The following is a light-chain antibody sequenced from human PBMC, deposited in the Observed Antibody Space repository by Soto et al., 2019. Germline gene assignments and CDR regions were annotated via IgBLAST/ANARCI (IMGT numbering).Light chain of an antibody. CDR3: AAWDDSLSGWV. V-gene: IGLV1-44*01. J-gene: IGLJ3*02. CDR1: SPNIGSNT. CDR2: SNN. Sequence: QLVLTQPPSASGTPGQRVTISCSGSSPNIGSNTVNWYQQLPGTAPKLLIYSNNQRPSGVPDRFSGSKSGTSASLAISGLQSEDEADYYCAAWDDSLSGWVFGGGTKLTVL.